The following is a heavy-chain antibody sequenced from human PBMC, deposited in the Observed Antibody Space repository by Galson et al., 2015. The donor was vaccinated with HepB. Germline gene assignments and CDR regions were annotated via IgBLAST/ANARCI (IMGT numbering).Heavy chain of an antibody. CDR3: ARGWVRYYYDSSGYCDY. Sequence: SLRLSCAASGFTFSSYSMNWVRQAPGKGLEWVSSISSSSSYIYYADSVKGRFTISRDNAKNSLYLQMNSLRAEDTAVYYCARGWVRYYYDSSGYCDYWGQGTLVTASS. V-gene: IGHV3-21*01. J-gene: IGHJ4*02. CDR2: ISSSSSYI. CDR1: GFTFSSYS. D-gene: IGHD3-22*01.